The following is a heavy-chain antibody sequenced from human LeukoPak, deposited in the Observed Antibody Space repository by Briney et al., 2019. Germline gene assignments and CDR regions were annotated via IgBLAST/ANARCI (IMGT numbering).Heavy chain of an antibody. CDR2: IYYSGST. D-gene: IGHD5-12*01. J-gene: IGHJ4*02. CDR3: ARDQGYSGY. Sequence: PSETLSLTCTVSGGSISSSSYYWGWIRQPPGKGLEWIGSIYYSGSTNYNPSLKSRVTISVDTSKNQFSLKPSSVTAADTAVYYCARDQGYSGYWGQGTLVTVSS. V-gene: IGHV4-39*07. CDR1: GGSISSSSYY.